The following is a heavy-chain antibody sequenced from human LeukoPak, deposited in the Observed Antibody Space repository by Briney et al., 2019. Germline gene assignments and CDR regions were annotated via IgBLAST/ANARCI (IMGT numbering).Heavy chain of an antibody. D-gene: IGHD3-22*01. CDR2: INHSGST. J-gene: IGHJ3*02. CDR3: ARGKPSYDSSGYYYRAEGFDI. CDR1: GGSFSGYY. V-gene: IGHV4-34*01. Sequence: SETLSLTCAVYGGSFSGYYWSWIRQPPGKELEWIGEINHSGSTNYNPSLKSRVTISVDTSKNQFSLKLSSVTAADTAVYYCARGKPSYDSSGYYYRAEGFDIWGQGTMVTVSS.